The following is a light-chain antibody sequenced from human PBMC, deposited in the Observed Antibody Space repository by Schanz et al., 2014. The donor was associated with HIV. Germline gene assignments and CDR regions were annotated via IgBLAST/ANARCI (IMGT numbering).Light chain of an antibody. V-gene: IGLV2-14*03. CDR1: SRDIGFYEY. Sequence: QSALTQPASVSGSPGQSITMSCSGSSRDIGFYEYVSWYQQHPGKVPKLLIYDVSHRPSGVSDRFSASKSGNTASLTISGLQAEDEADYYCSSLSTSGAPVFGTGTKLTVL. CDR3: SSLSTSGAPV. J-gene: IGLJ1*01. CDR2: DVS.